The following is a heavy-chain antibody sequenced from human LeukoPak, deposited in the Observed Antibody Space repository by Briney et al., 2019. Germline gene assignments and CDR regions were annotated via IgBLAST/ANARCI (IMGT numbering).Heavy chain of an antibody. Sequence: SETLSPTCTVSGGSISSSSYYWAWIRQPPGKGLEWIGYIYYSGSTYYNPSLKSRVTISVDTSKNQFSLKLSSVTAADTAVYYCARELGPPGWFDPWGQGTLVTASS. CDR2: IYYSGST. J-gene: IGHJ5*02. CDR3: ARELGPPGWFDP. CDR1: GGSISSSSYY. D-gene: IGHD3-16*01. V-gene: IGHV4-39*07.